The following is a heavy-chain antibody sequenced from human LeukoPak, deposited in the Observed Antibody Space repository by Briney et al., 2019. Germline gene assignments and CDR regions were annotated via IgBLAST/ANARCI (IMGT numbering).Heavy chain of an antibody. D-gene: IGHD6-13*01. CDR2: ISAYNGNT. Sequence: EASVKVSCKASGYTFTSYGISWVRQAPGQGLEWMGWISAYNGNTNYAQKLQGRVTMTTDTSTSTAYMELRSLRSDDTAVYYCARTREYSSSWYFPPFDPWGQGTLVTISS. V-gene: IGHV1-18*01. J-gene: IGHJ5*02. CDR1: GYTFTSYG. CDR3: ARTREYSSSWYFPPFDP.